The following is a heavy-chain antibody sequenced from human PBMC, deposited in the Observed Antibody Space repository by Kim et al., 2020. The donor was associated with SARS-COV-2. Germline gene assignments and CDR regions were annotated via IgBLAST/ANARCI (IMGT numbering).Heavy chain of an antibody. CDR3: ARVDVHPPSFDS. CDR1: GFTVTNAW. Sequence: GGSLRLSCAASGFTVTNAWMTWVRQAPGKGLEWVGRIESKADGGAVYYAAPVKGRFTISRDDSKNILFLQMNSLTAEDTAVYFCARVDVHPPSFDSWGQGTLVTVSS. CDR2: IESKADGGAV. V-gene: IGHV3-15*04. J-gene: IGHJ4*02.